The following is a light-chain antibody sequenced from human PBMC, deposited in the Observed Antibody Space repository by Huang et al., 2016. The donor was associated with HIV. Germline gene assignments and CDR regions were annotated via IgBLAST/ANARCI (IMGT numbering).Light chain of an antibody. CDR2: VGS. Sequence: DIVMTQSPLSLSVTPGEAASISCRSSQGLQHYIGYNYLTWFLQKPGQSPQLIISVGSNRASGVPDRFSGSGSGADFTLKISRVEAEDVGVYYCMQVLQPPFAFGPGTKVDIK. V-gene: IGKV2-28*01. J-gene: IGKJ3*01. CDR1: QGLQHYIGYNY. CDR3: MQVLQPPFA.